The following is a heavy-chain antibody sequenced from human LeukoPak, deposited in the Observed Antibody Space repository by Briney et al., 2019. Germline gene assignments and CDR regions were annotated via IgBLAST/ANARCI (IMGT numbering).Heavy chain of an antibody. CDR2: IRYDGNEK. V-gene: IGHV3-30*02. Sequence: GGSLRFSCAASGFTFRSNAMYWVRQAPGKGLEWVTFIRYDGNEKYYADSVKGRFTVSRDNSKNTLYLQMNSLRVEDTAVYYCAQERDRRGYFDYWGQGTLVTVSS. D-gene: IGHD2-15*01. J-gene: IGHJ4*02. CDR3: AQERDRRGYFDY. CDR1: GFTFRSNA.